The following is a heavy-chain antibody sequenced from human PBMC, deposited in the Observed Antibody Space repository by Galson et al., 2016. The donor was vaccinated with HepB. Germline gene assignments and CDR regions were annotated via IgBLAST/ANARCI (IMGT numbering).Heavy chain of an antibody. CDR2: IYHSGGT. CDR1: GDSITNTHW. V-gene: IGHV4-4*02. CDR3: ACKNGGIPR. Sequence: SETLSLTCAVSGDSITNTHWLSWVRQPPGKGLEWIGEIYHSGGTNYNSSLKSRVTISLDKSKNQFSLNLNSLTAADTAFSYCACKNGGIPRWGPGTLVIVSP. D-gene: IGHD1-14*01. J-gene: IGHJ4*02.